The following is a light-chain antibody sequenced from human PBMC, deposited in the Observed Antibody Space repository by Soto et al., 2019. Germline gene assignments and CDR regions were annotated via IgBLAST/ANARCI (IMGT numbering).Light chain of an antibody. CDR1: QSLTSH. J-gene: IGKJ1*01. V-gene: IGKV1-39*01. CDR3: QQYNRFPWT. CDR2: AAS. Sequence: DIQMTQSPSSLSASAGDRVTITCRASQSLTSHLTWYQQKPGEAPKLLIYAASSLHSGVPSRFSGSGSGTDFTLTITNLQPDDSATYSCQQYNRFPWTFGQGTKVEVK.